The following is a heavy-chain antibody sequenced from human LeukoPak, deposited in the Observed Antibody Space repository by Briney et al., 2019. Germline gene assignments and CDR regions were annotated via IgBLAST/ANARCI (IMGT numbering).Heavy chain of an antibody. J-gene: IGHJ6*02. CDR2: IYPGDSDT. CDR1: GYSFTSYW. D-gene: IGHD4-17*01. CDR3: ARHALYGDYDYYYGMDV. V-gene: IGHV5-51*01. Sequence: RGESLKISCKGSGYSFTSYWIGWVRQMPGKGLEWMGIIYPGDSDTRYSPSFQGQVTISADKSISTAYLQWSSLKASDTAMYYCARHALYGDYDYYYGMDVWGQGTTVTVSS.